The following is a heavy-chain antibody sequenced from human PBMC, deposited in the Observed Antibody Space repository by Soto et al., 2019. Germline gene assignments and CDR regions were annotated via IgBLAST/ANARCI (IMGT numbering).Heavy chain of an antibody. D-gene: IGHD3-22*01. CDR3: AREYVVVITHDAFDI. CDR1: GFTFSSYW. V-gene: IGHV3-74*01. J-gene: IGHJ3*02. Sequence: EVQLVESGGGLVQPGGSLRLSCAASGFTFSSYWMHWVRQAPGKGLVWVSRINSDGSSTSYADSVKGRFTISRDNAKNTLYLQMNSLRAEDTAVYYCAREYVVVITHDAFDIWGQGTMVTVSS. CDR2: INSDGSST.